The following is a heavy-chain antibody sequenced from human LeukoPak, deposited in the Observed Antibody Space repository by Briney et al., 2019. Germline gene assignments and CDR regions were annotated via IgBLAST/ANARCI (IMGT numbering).Heavy chain of an antibody. Sequence: SETLSLTCTVSGGSISSSSYYWGWLRQPPGKGLEWLGNIYYRGSTYYNPSLKSRITISVNTYKNQFSLKLTSVTAADTAVYYCARVYYYYYYMDVWGKGTTVTGSS. CDR2: IYYRGST. J-gene: IGHJ6*03. CDR3: ARVYYYYYYMDV. V-gene: IGHV4-39*07. CDR1: GGSISSSSYY.